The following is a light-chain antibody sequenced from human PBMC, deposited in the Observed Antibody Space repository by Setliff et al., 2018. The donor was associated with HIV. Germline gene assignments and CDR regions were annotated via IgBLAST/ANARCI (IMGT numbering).Light chain of an antibody. Sequence: QSALAQPASVSGYPGQSITISCTGTIGDVGRYNLVSWYQQQPSKPPKLMIYQASKRPSGVSNRFSGSKSGNTASLTISGLQAEDEADYYCCSNTGSNTYVFGTGTKVTVL. CDR2: QAS. CDR3: CSNTGSNTYV. CDR1: IGDVGRYNL. J-gene: IGLJ1*01. V-gene: IGLV2-23*01.